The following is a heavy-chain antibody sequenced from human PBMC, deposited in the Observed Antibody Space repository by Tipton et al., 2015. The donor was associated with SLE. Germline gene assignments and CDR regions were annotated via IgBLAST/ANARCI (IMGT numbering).Heavy chain of an antibody. V-gene: IGHV1-8*03. D-gene: IGHD2-21*01. CDR3: ARWAHISSAFDI. CDR1: GYTFTSYD. J-gene: IGHJ3*02. Sequence: QSGPEVKKPGASVKVSCKASGYTFTSYDINWVRQATGQGLEWMGWMNPNSGNTGYAQKFQGRVTITRNTSISTAYMELSSLRSEDTAVYYCARWAHISSAFDIWGQGTMVTVSS. CDR2: MNPNSGNT.